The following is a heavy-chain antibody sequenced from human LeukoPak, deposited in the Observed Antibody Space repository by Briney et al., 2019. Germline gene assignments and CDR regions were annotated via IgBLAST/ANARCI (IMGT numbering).Heavy chain of an antibody. V-gene: IGHV4-39*07. J-gene: IGHJ4*02. Sequence: PSETLSLTCTVSGGSISSSSYYWGWIRQPPGKGPEWIGSIYYSGSTYYNPSLKSRVTISVDTSKNQFSLKLSSVTAADTAVYYCASYGVAFRGKYSGYDSIRDYWGQGTLVTVSS. CDR1: GGSISSSSYY. CDR3: ASYGVAFRGKYSGYDSIRDY. D-gene: IGHD5-12*01. CDR2: IYYSGST.